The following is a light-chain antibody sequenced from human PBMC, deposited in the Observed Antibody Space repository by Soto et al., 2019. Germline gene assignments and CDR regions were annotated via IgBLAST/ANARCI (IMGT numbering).Light chain of an antibody. Sequence: EIVLTQSPATLSLSPGERATLSCRASQSVSSYLAWYQQKPGQAPRLLIYDASNRATGIPARFSGSGSGTDFTLTISSLEPEDFATYYCQQYNSFLLTFGPGTTVDIK. CDR3: QQYNSFLLT. CDR1: QSVSSY. J-gene: IGKJ3*01. CDR2: DAS. V-gene: IGKV3-11*01.